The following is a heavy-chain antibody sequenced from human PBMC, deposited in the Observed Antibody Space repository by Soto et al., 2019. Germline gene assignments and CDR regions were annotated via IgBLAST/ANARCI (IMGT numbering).Heavy chain of an antibody. CDR1: GFTFSSYG. V-gene: IGHV3-30*18. J-gene: IGHJ4*02. Sequence: GGSLRLSCAASGFTFSSYGMHWVRQAPGKGLEWVAVISYDGSNKYYADSVKGRFTISRDNSKNTLYLQMNSLRAEDTAVYYCAKNYGDKGYYFDYWGQGTLVTVSS. CDR2: ISYDGSNK. CDR3: AKNYGDKGYYFDY. D-gene: IGHD4-17*01.